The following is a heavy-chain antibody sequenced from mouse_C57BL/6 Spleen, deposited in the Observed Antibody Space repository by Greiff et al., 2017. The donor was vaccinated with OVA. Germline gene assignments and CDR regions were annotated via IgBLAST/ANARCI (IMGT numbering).Heavy chain of an antibody. J-gene: IGHJ3*01. CDR2: ISNGGGST. CDR3: ARHTPYDYDWFAY. Sequence: EVKVEESGGGLVQPGGSLKLSCAASGFTFSDYYMYWVRQTPEKRLEWVAYISNGGGSTYYPDTVKGRFTITRDHAKNTLYLQMIRLKSEDTAMYYCARHTPYDYDWFAYWGQGTLVTVSA. CDR1: GFTFSDYY. D-gene: IGHD2-4*01. V-gene: IGHV5-12*01.